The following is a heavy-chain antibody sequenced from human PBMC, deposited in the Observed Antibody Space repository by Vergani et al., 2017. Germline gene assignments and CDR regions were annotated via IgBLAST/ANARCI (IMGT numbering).Heavy chain of an antibody. D-gene: IGHD3-3*01. Sequence: QLRLQESGSGLVKPSQTLSLTCDVSVGSVNTAGYSWTWIRRPPGKALEWIGNLFHGGIPHYNPSLTSRVTISIDKSKNQVSLTLTSVTAADTAVYYCAKSARLYPLGGWLDPWGQGTLVTVSS. J-gene: IGHJ5*02. CDR2: LFHGGIP. CDR3: AKSARLYPLGGWLDP. CDR1: VGSVNTAGYS. V-gene: IGHV4-30-2*01.